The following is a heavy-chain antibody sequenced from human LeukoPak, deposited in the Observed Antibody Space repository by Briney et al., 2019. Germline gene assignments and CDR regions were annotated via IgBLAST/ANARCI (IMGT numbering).Heavy chain of an antibody. CDR1: GGSFSGYY. D-gene: IGHD6-19*01. J-gene: IGHJ4*02. CDR3: ARVGQWLVGTFDY. CDR2: INHSESS. V-gene: IGHV4-34*01. Sequence: SETLSLICAVYGGSFSGYYWSWIRNPPGQGLEWIGEINHSESSNYNPSPKSRLTIPVSTSKNQFSLKLSSATAADTAVYYCARVGQWLVGTFDYWGQGTLVTVSS.